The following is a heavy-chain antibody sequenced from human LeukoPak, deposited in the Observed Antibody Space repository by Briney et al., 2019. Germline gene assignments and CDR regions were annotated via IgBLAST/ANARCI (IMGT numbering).Heavy chain of an antibody. Sequence: KPSETLSLTCAVSGPSISRYYWSWLRQVPGKGLEWIGYIYYSGSTTYNPSLKSRVTFSLDTSKNQFSLKLTSLTAADTAVYYCATYDRSDGYKLDYWGQGTLVTVSS. CDR1: GPSISRYY. CDR3: ATYDRSDGYKLDY. CDR2: IYYSGST. J-gene: IGHJ4*02. D-gene: IGHD5-24*01. V-gene: IGHV4-59*03.